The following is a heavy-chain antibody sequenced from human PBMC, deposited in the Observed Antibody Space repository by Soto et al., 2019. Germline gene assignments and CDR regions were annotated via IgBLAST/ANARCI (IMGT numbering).Heavy chain of an antibody. Sequence: PSETLSLTCTVSGGSIDSGDYYWSWIRQPPGKGLEWIGYVYYSGGAHYNPSFKSRVTISVDTATNQVSLRMSSVTAADTAVYFCGRVVEGATRHTDFDSWGQGTLVTVSS. CDR2: VYYSGGA. CDR3: GRVVEGATRHTDFDS. J-gene: IGHJ5*01. CDR1: GGSIDSGDYY. D-gene: IGHD2-21*01. V-gene: IGHV4-61*08.